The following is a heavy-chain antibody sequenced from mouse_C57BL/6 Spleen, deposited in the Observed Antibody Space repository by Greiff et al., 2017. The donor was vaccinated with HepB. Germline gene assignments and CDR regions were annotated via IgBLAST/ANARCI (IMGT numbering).Heavy chain of an antibody. Sequence: VQLQQPGAELVRPGSSVKLSCKASGYTFTSYWMDWVKQRPGQGLEWIGNIYPSDSETHYNQKFKDKATLTVDKSSSTAYMQLSSLTSEDSAVYYCARGEDYYSNYYAMDYWGEVTSVTVSS. J-gene: IGHJ4*01. CDR2: IYPSDSET. CDR3: ARGEDYYSNYYAMDY. D-gene: IGHD2-5*01. CDR1: GYTFTSYW. V-gene: IGHV1-61*01.